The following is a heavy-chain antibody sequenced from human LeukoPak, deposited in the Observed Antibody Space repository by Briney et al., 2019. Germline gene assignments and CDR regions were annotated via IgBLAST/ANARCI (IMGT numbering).Heavy chain of an antibody. D-gene: IGHD6-25*01. CDR2: SNKDGSDT. V-gene: IGHV3-74*01. CDR1: GFSFSDYW. CDR3: ARGGYSGSYYRFS. Sequence: GGSLRLSCAASGFSFSDYWMHWLRQAPGKGPEWRSRSNKDGSDTVYADFAKGRFTASRDNAKNTVYLQVTNLRPEDTAVYYCARGGYSGSYYRFSWGQGTLVTVAS. J-gene: IGHJ4*02.